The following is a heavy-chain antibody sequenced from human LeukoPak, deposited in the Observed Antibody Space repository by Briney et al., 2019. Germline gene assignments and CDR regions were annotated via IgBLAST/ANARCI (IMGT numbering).Heavy chain of an antibody. J-gene: IGHJ2*01. Sequence: SETLSLTCAVYGGSFSGYYWSWIRQPPGKGLEWIGEINHSGSTNYNPSLKSRVTISVETSKNQFSLKLSSVTAADTAVYYCARRRVVVVAATVPSLKRYWYFDLWGRGTLVTVSS. CDR1: GGSFSGYY. D-gene: IGHD2-15*01. CDR2: INHSGST. V-gene: IGHV4-34*01. CDR3: ARRRVVVVAATVPSLKRYWYFDL.